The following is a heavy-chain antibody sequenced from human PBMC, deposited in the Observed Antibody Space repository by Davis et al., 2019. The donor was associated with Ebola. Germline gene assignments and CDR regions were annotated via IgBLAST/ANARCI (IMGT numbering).Heavy chain of an antibody. J-gene: IGHJ3*02. CDR3: AREGGRYYDSSGYVFDI. Sequence: ASVKVSCKASGYRFTSYYMHWVRQAPGQGLGWMGIINPITGGTSYAQNFQVRVNMTRDTSTSTVYMELSSLRSEDTAMYYCAREGGRYYDSSGYVFDIWGQGTMVKVSS. CDR1: GYRFTSYY. CDR2: INPITGGT. D-gene: IGHD3-22*01. V-gene: IGHV1-46*01.